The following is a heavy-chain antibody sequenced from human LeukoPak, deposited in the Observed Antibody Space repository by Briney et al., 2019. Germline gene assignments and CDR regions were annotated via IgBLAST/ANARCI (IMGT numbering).Heavy chain of an antibody. V-gene: IGHV1-69*13. CDR3: AYSDGPTRPFDY. D-gene: IGHD5-24*01. Sequence: ASVKVSCKASGGTFSSYAFSWVRQAPGQGLEWMGGIIPIFATSNYAQKFQGRVTITADESSSTAYMELSSLRSEDTAVYYCAYSDGPTRPFDYWGQGTLVTVSS. J-gene: IGHJ4*02. CDR2: IIPIFATS. CDR1: GGTFSSYA.